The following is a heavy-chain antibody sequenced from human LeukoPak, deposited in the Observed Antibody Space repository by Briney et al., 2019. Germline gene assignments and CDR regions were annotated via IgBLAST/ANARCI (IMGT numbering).Heavy chain of an antibody. CDR3: ARDEYYYDSSGYPTCNY. D-gene: IGHD3-22*01. CDR2: IYTSGST. J-gene: IGHJ4*02. CDR1: GGSISSYY. Sequence: PSETLSLACTVSGGSISSYYWSWIRQPAGKGLEWIGRIYTSGSTNYNPSLKSRVTMSVDTSKNQFSLKLSSVTAADTAVYYCARDEYYYDSSGYPTCNYWGQGTLVTVSS. V-gene: IGHV4-4*07.